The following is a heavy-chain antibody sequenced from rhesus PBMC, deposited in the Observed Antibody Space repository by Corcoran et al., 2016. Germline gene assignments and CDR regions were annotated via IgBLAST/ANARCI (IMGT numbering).Heavy chain of an antibody. D-gene: IGHD2-21*01. J-gene: IGHJ6*01. CDR1: AYSFTSYW. CDR3: AKETVATYGLDS. CDR2: IEPSVLET. Sequence: EVQLVQSGAEVKRPGESQKISCKTSAYSFTSYWISWVRQMPGKGLEWMGEIEPSVLETRDSPASQGTVTNEADKSISTTYLQWSSLKASDSATYDCAKETVATYGLDSWGQGVVVTVSS. V-gene: IGHV5-2*01.